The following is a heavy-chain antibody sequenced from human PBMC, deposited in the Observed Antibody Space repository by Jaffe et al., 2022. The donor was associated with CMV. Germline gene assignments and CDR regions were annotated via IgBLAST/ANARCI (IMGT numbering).Heavy chain of an antibody. J-gene: IGHJ4*02. CDR2: IYYNGTT. D-gene: IGHD5-18*01. Sequence: QVQLQESGPGLVKPSETLSLTCVVSGGSISGYYWSWIRQPPGKGLEWIGYIYYNGTTTYNPSLKSRVTMSVDTSKNQFSLELSSVTAADTAVYYCARPLRPGYIYGFEHWGQGTLVTVSS. CDR3: ARPLRPGYIYGFEH. V-gene: IGHV4-59*08. CDR1: GGSISGYY.